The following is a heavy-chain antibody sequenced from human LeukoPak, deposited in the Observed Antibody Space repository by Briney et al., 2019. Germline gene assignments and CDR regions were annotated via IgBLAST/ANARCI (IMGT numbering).Heavy chain of an antibody. D-gene: IGHD3-22*01. Sequence: PGGSLRLSCAASGFTVSSNYMSWVRQAPGKGLEWVSVIYSGGSTYYADSVKGRFTISRDNSKNTLYLQMNSLRAEDTAVYYCARGSYYDSSDLFDPWGQGTLVTVSS. CDR3: ARGSYYDSSDLFDP. CDR1: GFTVSSNY. CDR2: IYSGGST. J-gene: IGHJ5*02. V-gene: IGHV3-53*01.